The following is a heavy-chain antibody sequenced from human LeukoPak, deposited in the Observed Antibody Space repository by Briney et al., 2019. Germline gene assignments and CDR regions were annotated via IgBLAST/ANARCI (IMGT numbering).Heavy chain of an antibody. J-gene: IGHJ4*02. D-gene: IGHD3-10*01. CDR2: INHSGST. CDR1: GGSISSYY. V-gene: IGHV4-34*01. CDR3: ARLGMVRGRSFNY. Sequence: SETLSLTCTVSGGSISSYYWSWIRQPPGKGLEWIGEINHSGSTNYNPSLKSRVTISVDTSKNQFSLKLSSVTAADTAVYYCARLGMVRGRSFNYWGQGTLVTVSS.